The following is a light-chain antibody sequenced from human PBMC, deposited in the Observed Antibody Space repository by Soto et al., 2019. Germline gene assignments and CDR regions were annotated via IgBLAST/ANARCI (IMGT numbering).Light chain of an antibody. CDR1: QSVSSSN. J-gene: IGKJ1*01. CDR3: QHYGSSRT. Sequence: EIVLTQSPGTLSLSPGERATLSCRASQSVSSSNLAGYQQKPGQAPSLLIYGASNRATGIPDRFSGSGSGTDFTLTISRLEPVDFAVYYCQHYGSSRTFGQGTKVEIK. CDR2: GAS. V-gene: IGKV3-20*01.